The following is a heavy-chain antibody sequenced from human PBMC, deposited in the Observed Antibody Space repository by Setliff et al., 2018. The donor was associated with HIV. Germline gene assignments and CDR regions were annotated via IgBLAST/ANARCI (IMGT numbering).Heavy chain of an antibody. CDR1: GGTFSSYA. J-gene: IGHJ3*02. D-gene: IGHD3-22*01. CDR3: ARIYYDSSGFYPHDAFDI. CDR2: IIPIFGTA. V-gene: IGHV1-69*06. Sequence: SVKVSCKASGGTFSSYAISWVRQAPGQGLEWMGRIIPIFGTANYAQKFQGRVTITADKSTSTAYMELSTLRSEDTAVYYCARIYYDSSGFYPHDAFDIWGQGTMVTVSS.